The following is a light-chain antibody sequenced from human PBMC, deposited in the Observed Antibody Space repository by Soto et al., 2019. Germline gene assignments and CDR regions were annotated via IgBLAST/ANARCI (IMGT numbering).Light chain of an antibody. CDR2: GAS. CDR1: QSVSNNY. Sequence: EIVLTQSPAPLSLSEGERATLSCRASQSVSNNYLAWYQQKPGQAPRLLIYGASNRATGIPDRFSGRGSGTDFTLTISRLEPEDFAVYYCQQYGSSGTFGQGTKVDIK. J-gene: IGKJ1*01. V-gene: IGKV3-20*01. CDR3: QQYGSSGT.